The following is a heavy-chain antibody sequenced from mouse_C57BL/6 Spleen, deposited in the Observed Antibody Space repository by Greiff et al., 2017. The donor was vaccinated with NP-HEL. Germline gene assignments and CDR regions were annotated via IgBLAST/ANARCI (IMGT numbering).Heavy chain of an antibody. V-gene: IGHV1-69*01. D-gene: IGHD2-3*01. CDR3: ARSRGDGYSRYYAMDY. CDR2: IDPSDSYT. J-gene: IGHJ4*01. Sequence: QVQLQQPGAELVMPGASVKLSCKASGYTFTSYWMHWVKQRPGQGLEWIGEIDPSDSYTNYNQKFKGKSTLTVDKSSSTAYMQLSSLTSEDSAVYYCARSRGDGYSRYYAMDYWGQGTSVTVSS. CDR1: GYTFTSYW.